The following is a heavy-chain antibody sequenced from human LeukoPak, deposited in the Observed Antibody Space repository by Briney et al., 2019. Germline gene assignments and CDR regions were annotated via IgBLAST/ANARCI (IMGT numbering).Heavy chain of an antibody. CDR2: INSGGSGT. CDR1: GFAFSSNW. V-gene: IGHV3-74*01. Sequence: GGSLRLSCAASGFAFSSNWMHWVRQTPGKGLVWVSRINSGGSGTSYADSVEGRFTISRDNAKNTLYLQMNSLRAEDTAVYYCASGIAAAGTQHWGQGTLVTVSS. CDR3: ASGIAAAGTQH. J-gene: IGHJ1*01. D-gene: IGHD6-13*01.